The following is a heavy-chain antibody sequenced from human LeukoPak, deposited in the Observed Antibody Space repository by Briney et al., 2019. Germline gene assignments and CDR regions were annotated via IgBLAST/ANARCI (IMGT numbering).Heavy chain of an antibody. Sequence: ASVKGPCNASGHTFTFFFMCWVRHATGQGLEWSGWVNPLSVGTNSAQTFQCRVTMTRDTSISTAYMELSRLRSNDSAVYYCARCDCSGGTCDRGMDYWGQGTLVTVSS. CDR3: ARCDCSGGTCDRGMDY. CDR2: VNPLSVGT. CDR1: GHTFTFFF. D-gene: IGHD2-15*01. V-gene: IGHV1-2*02. J-gene: IGHJ4*02.